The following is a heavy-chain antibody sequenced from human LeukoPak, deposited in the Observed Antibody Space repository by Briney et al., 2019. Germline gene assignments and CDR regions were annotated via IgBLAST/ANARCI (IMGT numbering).Heavy chain of an antibody. J-gene: IGHJ3*02. V-gene: IGHV3-7*01. CDR3: ARDPYDTVSYGGFDI. CDR2: INPDGNWK. D-gene: IGHD3-22*01. Sequence: PGGSLRLSCVASGFTFSNYYMSWVRQAPGRELEWVANINPDGNWKENVDSVKGRFTISRDNARNSLSLQMNSLRVEDTAVYYCARDPYDTVSYGGFDIWGQGTVVTVSS. CDR1: GFTFSNYY.